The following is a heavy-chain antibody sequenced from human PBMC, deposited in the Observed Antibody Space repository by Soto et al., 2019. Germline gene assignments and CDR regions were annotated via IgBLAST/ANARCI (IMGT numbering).Heavy chain of an antibody. CDR2: LQNSGIT. CDR3: ASYREGGGGRVY. CDR1: GGSFTGYH. V-gene: IGHV4-59*01. D-gene: IGHD2-8*01. J-gene: IGHJ4*02. Sequence: QVQMQESGPGVVKPSETLSLTCTVAGGSFTGYHWSWIRQPPGKGLEWIGFLQNSGITEYNPSLQSRVTISLDTSKNHFSLNVRSVTASDTAVYSCASYREGGGGRVYWGRGQLVSVSS.